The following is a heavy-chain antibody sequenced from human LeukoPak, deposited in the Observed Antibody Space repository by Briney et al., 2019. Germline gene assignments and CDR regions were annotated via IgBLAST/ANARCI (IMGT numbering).Heavy chain of an antibody. D-gene: IGHD2-15*01. CDR3: ARGRGYCSGGSCYPITWYFDL. J-gene: IGHJ2*01. CDR2: IYYSGNT. V-gene: IGHV4-39*07. Sequence: SETLSLTCTVSGGSISSSSYCWGWIRQPPGKGLEWIGSIYYSGNTYYNPSLKSRVTISVDTSKNQFSLKLSSVTAADTAVYYCARGRGYCSGGSCYPITWYFDLWGRGTLVTVSS. CDR1: GGSISSSSYC.